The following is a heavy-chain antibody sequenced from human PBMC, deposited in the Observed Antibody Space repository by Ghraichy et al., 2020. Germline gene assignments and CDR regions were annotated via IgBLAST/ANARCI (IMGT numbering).Heavy chain of an antibody. CDR1: GGSISSYY. V-gene: IGHV4-59*01. CDR2: IYYSGST. D-gene: IGHD6-19*01. J-gene: IGHJ5*02. CDR3: ARDSVAGNWFDP. Sequence: SETLSLTCTVSGGSISSYYWSWIRQPPGKGLEWIGYIYYSGSTNYNPSLKSRVTISVDTSKNQFSLKLSSVTAADTAVYYCARDSVAGNWFDPWGQGTLV.